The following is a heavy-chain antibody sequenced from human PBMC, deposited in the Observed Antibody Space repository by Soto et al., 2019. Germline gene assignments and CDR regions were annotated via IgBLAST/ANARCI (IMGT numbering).Heavy chain of an antibody. Sequence: QGQLQQSGPGLVKPSQTLSLTCAISGDSVSSDITSWYWIRQSPSRGLEWLGRRYYRSKWFHHYAATAKSRITIDPDTSKNQSSLALKYTPPEDTAVYYCARGNAIDVWGQGTVVTVSS. J-gene: IGHJ3*01. V-gene: IGHV6-1*01. CDR3: ARGNAIDV. CDR2: RYYRSKWFH. CDR1: GDSVSSDITS. D-gene: IGHD3-10*01.